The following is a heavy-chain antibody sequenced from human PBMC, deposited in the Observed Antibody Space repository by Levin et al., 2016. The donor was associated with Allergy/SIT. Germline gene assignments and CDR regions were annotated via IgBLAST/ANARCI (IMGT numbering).Heavy chain of an antibody. CDR3: ARDRNMIVDGNYFDY. Sequence: WVRQAPGQGLEWMGGIIPIFGTANYAQKFQGRVTITADKSTSTAYMELSSLRSEDTAVYYCARDRNMIVDGNYFDYWGQGTLVTVSS. D-gene: IGHD3-22*01. CDR2: IIPIFGTA. J-gene: IGHJ4*02. V-gene: IGHV1-69*06.